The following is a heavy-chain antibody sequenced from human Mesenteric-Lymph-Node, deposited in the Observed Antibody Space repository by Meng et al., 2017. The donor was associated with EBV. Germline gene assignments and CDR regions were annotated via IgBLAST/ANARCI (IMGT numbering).Heavy chain of an antibody. J-gene: IGHJ2*01. CDR1: GASISSGGYY. CDR2: IFYGGYT. CDR3: ARMEFTYSWYFDL. V-gene: IGHV4-30-4*01. Sequence: QVHLQESGPGLVNPSETLSLTCTVSGASISSGGYYWNCIRQSPGKGLELIGYIFYGGYTYYNLSLKSRVTISVDVSKNQFSLKLTSVTAADTAVYYCARMEFTYSWYFDLWGRGTLVTVSS. D-gene: IGHD1-1*01.